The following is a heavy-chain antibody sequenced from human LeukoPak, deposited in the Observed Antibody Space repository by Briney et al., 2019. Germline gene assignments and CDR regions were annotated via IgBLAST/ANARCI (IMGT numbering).Heavy chain of an antibody. CDR3: ARDTRGEYYFDY. V-gene: IGHV1-2*02. CDR2: INPNSGGT. CDR1: GYTFSGYY. D-gene: IGHD3-16*01. J-gene: IGHJ4*02. Sequence: GASVKVSCKASGYTFSGYYMHWVRQAPGQGLEWMGWINPNSGGTKYAQKFRGRVTLTRDTSISTAYMELSRLTSDDTAVYFCARDTRGEYYFDYWGQGTLVTVSS.